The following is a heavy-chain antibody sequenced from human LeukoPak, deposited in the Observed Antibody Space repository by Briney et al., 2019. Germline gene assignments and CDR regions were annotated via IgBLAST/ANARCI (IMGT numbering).Heavy chain of an antibody. J-gene: IGHJ4*02. CDR3: ARAAYCGSGTYYPYYFYY. CDR2: IYSGGST. V-gene: IGHV3-53*01. D-gene: IGHD3-10*01. CDR1: GFTVSTNY. Sequence: SGGSLRLSCAASGFTVSTNYMSWVRQAPGKGLEWVSVIYSGGSTYYADSVKGRFTISRDTSKNTLYLQMNSLRAEDTAVYYCARAAYCGSGTYYPYYFYYWGQGTLVTVSS.